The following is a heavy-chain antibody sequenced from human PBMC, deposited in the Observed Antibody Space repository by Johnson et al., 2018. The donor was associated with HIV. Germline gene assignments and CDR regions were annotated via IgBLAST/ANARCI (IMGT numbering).Heavy chain of an antibody. Sequence: QVQLMESGGGVVQPGRSLRLSCAASGFTFSSYGMHWVRQAPGKGLEWVAVIYSGGNTYYADSVKGRFTISRDNSKNTLYLQMNSLRAEDTAVYYCARENYVLGAFDIWGQGTMVTVSS. CDR2: IYSGGNT. CDR3: ARENYVLGAFDI. J-gene: IGHJ3*02. V-gene: IGHV3-NL1*01. CDR1: GFTFSSYG. D-gene: IGHD1-7*01.